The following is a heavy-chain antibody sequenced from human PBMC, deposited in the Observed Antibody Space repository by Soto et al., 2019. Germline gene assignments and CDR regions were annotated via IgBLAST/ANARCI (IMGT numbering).Heavy chain of an antibody. CDR3: ARRVISGTYYYGMDV. D-gene: IGHD3-10*01. V-gene: IGHV4-34*01. CDR1: GGSFSDYY. CDR2: INNSGST. Sequence: SETLSLTCAVYGGSFSDYYWSWIRQPPGEGLEWIGEINNSGSTNYNPSLKSRVTISVDTSKNQFSLNLASVTAADTAVYYCARRVISGTYYYGMDVWGQGTKVTVSS. J-gene: IGHJ6*02.